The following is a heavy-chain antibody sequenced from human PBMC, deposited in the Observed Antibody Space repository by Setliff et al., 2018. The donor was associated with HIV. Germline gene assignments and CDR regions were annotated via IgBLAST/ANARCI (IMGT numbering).Heavy chain of an antibody. D-gene: IGHD6-6*01. CDR3: ATRPRIAARPFDY. CDR2: IFHSGDT. Sequence: PSETLSLTCSVSGVSVGSGDYYWHWIRQHPEKALEWIGYIFHSGDTYYNPSLKSRISMSVDTSKNQFSLELTSLTAADTAVYYCATRPRIAARPFDYWAQGMLVTVSS. V-gene: IGHV4-31*03. J-gene: IGHJ4*02. CDR1: GVSVGSGDYY.